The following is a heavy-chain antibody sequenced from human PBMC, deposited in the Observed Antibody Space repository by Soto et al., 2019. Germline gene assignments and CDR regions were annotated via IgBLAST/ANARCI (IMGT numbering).Heavy chain of an antibody. D-gene: IGHD3-10*01. V-gene: IGHV3-73*01. CDR1: GFTFSGSA. Sequence: PGGSLRLSCAASGFTFSGSAMHWVRQASGKGLEWVGRIRSKANSYATAYAASVKGRFTISRDDSKNTAYLQMNSLKTEDTAVYYCTRQRLYYYGSGSYYAPHYYYGMAVWGQGTTVTVSS. CDR2: IRSKANSYAT. J-gene: IGHJ6*02. CDR3: TRQRLYYYGSGSYYAPHYYYGMAV.